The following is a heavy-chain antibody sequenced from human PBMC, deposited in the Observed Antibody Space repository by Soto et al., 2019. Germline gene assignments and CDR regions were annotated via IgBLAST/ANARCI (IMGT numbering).Heavy chain of an antibody. CDR2: INAGNGNT. V-gene: IGHV1-3*01. CDR3: ARSGQLRFLDGEYYFDY. Sequence: ASVKVSCKASGYTFTSYAMHWVRQAPGQRLEWMGWINAGNGNTKYSQKFQGRVTITRDTSASTAYMELSSLRSEDTAVYYCARSGQLRFLDGEYYFDYWGQGTLVTVSS. CDR1: GYTFTSYA. D-gene: IGHD3-3*01. J-gene: IGHJ4*02.